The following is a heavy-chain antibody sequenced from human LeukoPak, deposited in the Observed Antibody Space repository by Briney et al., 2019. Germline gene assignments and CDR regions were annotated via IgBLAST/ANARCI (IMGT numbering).Heavy chain of an antibody. CDR2: IGVTGSPT. CDR3: ARRGDGGRSFDY. J-gene: IGHJ4*02. CDR1: GFSLSHYS. V-gene: IGHV3-48*01. Sequence: GGSLRLSCAASGFSLSHYSVTWVRQASGKGLEWVSYIGVTGSPTYYADSVKARFTISRDDAKESLYLQMNSLRAEDTAVYYCARRGDGGRSFDYWGQGTLVTVSS. D-gene: IGHD4-23*01.